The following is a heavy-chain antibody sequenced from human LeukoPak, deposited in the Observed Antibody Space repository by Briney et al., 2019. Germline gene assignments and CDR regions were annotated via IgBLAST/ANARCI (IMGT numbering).Heavy chain of an antibody. V-gene: IGHV3-9*01. J-gene: IGHJ4*02. Sequence: PGGSLRLSCAASGFTFSSYGMSWVRQAPGKGLEWVSGISWNSGIIGYADSVKGRFTTSRDNAKNSLYLQMYSLRPEDTALYYCTKDSVAMVTTSDYWGQGTLVTVSS. CDR3: TKDSVAMVTTSDY. CDR1: GFTFSSYG. CDR2: ISWNSGII. D-gene: IGHD5-18*01.